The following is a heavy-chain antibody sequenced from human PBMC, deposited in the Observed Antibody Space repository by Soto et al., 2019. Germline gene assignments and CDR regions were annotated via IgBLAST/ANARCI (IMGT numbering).Heavy chain of an antibody. CDR3: SSAYYYDSSGYDY. CDR2: IYYSGST. CDR1: GGSISSYY. Sequence: SETLSLTCTVSGGSISSYYWSWIRQPPGKGLEWIGYIYYSGSTNYNPSLMSRVTISVDTSKNQFSQKLSSVTAAATAVYYWSSAYYYDSSGYDYWGQGTLVTVSS. D-gene: IGHD3-22*01. V-gene: IGHV4-59*01. J-gene: IGHJ4*02.